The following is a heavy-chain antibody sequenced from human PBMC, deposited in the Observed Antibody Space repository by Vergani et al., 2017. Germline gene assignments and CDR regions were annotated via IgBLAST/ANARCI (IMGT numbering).Heavy chain of an antibody. CDR2: INPSGGST. Sequence: QVQLVQSGAEVKKPGASVKVSCKASGYTFTSYYMHWVRQAPGQGLEWMGIINPSGGSTSYAQKFQGRVTMTRDTSTSTVYMELSSLRSEDTAVYYCARERAEGATPHYGMDVWGQGTTVTVSS. CDR3: ARERAEGATPHYGMDV. V-gene: IGHV1-46*01. J-gene: IGHJ6*02. D-gene: IGHD1-26*01. CDR1: GYTFTSYY.